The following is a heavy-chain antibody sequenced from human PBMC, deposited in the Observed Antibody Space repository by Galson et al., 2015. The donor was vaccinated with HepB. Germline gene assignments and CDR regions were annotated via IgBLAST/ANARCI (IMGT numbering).Heavy chain of an antibody. J-gene: IGHJ4*02. CDR2: ISSSSSYI. CDR3: ARDSIVVVPAAFDY. D-gene: IGHD2-2*01. CDR1: GFTFSSYS. Sequence: SLRLSCAASGFTFSSYSMNWVRQAPGKGLEWVSSISSSSSYIYYADSVKGRFTISRDNAKNSLYLQMNSLRAEDTAVYYCARDSIVVVPAAFDYWGQGTLVTVSS. V-gene: IGHV3-21*01.